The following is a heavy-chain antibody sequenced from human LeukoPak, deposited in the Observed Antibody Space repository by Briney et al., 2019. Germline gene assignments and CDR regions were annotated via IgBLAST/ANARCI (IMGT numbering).Heavy chain of an antibody. CDR2: IYSGGST. Sequence: GGALRLSCAASVFTVSSYYMSWVRQAPGKGLEWVSVIYSGGSTYYADSVKGRFTISRDNSNNTLYLQMNSLRAEDTAVYYCTRRNYWGQGTLVTVSS. CDR1: VFTVSSYY. V-gene: IGHV3-53*01. J-gene: IGHJ4*02. CDR3: TRRNY.